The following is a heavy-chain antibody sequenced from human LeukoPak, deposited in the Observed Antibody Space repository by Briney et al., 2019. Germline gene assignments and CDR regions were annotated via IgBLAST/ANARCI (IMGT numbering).Heavy chain of an antibody. Sequence: GASLRLSCAASGFTFNTYAMTWVRQAPGKGLEWVSVISFSGGSTYYADSVKGRFTISRDNSKNTLYLQMNSLRADDTPVYYCAKPNLPYCSGGSCYGFDYWGQGTLVTVSS. D-gene: IGHD2-15*01. CDR1: GFTFNTYA. J-gene: IGHJ4*02. CDR3: AKPNLPYCSGGSCYGFDY. V-gene: IGHV3-23*01. CDR2: ISFSGGST.